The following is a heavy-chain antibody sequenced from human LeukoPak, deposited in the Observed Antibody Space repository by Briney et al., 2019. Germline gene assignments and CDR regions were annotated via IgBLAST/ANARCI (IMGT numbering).Heavy chain of an antibody. V-gene: IGHV3-23*01. D-gene: IGHD2-21*02. Sequence: GGSLRLSCAASGFTFSSYAMSWVRQAPGKGLEWVSAISGSGGSTYYADSVKGRFTISRDNSKNTLYLQTNSLRAEDTAVYYCAKDPRVVVTALSHYWGQGTLVTVSS. CDR1: GFTFSSYA. J-gene: IGHJ4*02. CDR3: AKDPRVVVTALSHY. CDR2: ISGSGGST.